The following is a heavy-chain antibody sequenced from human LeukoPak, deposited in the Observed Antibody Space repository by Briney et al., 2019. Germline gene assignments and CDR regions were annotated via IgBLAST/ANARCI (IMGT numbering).Heavy chain of an antibody. J-gene: IGHJ5*02. CDR3: ARDGGWYFDP. V-gene: IGHV3-21*01. CDR1: GXTFSSYS. D-gene: IGHD6-19*01. Sequence: SGGSLRLSCAASGXTFSSYSMNWVRQAPGKGLEWVSSISSSSSYIYYADSVKGRFTISRDNAKNSLYLQMNSPRAEDTAVYYCARDGGWYFDPWGQGTLVTVSS. CDR2: ISSSSSYI.